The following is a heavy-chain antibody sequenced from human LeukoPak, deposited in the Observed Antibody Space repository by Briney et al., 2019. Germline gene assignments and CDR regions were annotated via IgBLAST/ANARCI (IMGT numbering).Heavy chain of an antibody. CDR3: ARTSYWYFDL. CDR2: IYYSGST. Sequence: PSETLSLTCAVYGGSFGGYYWSWIRQPPGKGLEWIGYIYYSGSTNYNPSLKSRVTISVDTSKNQFSLKLSSVTAADTAVYYCARTSYWYFDLWGRGTLVTVSS. J-gene: IGHJ2*01. D-gene: IGHD3/OR15-3a*01. V-gene: IGHV4-59*01. CDR1: GGSFGGYY.